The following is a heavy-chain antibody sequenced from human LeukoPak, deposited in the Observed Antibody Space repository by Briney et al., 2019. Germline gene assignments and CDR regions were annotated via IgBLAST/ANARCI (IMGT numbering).Heavy chain of an antibody. V-gene: IGHV3-30-3*01. D-gene: IGHD6-19*01. Sequence: GGSLRLSCAASGFTFSSYAMHWVRQAPGKGLEGVAVISYDGSNKYYAVSVKGRFTISRDNSKNTLYLQMNSLRAEDTAVYYCSRAARQWLVLPTHYWAQGTLVTVSS. CDR2: ISYDGSNK. CDR3: SRAARQWLVLPTHY. J-gene: IGHJ4*02. CDR1: GFTFSSYA.